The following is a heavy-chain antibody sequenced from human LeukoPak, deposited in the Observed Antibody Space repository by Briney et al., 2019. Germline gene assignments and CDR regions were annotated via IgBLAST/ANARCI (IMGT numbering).Heavy chain of an antibody. CDR1: GFTFSSYS. V-gene: IGHV3-21*01. D-gene: IGHD3-16*01. Sequence: GGSLRLSCAASGFTFSSYSMNWVRQAPGKGLEWVSSIGGSSSSIYYADSVRGRFTTSRDNAKNSLYLQMNSLGAEDTAVYYCAREEGEGFDYWGQGTLVTVSS. CDR3: AREEGEGFDY. CDR2: IGGSSSSI. J-gene: IGHJ4*02.